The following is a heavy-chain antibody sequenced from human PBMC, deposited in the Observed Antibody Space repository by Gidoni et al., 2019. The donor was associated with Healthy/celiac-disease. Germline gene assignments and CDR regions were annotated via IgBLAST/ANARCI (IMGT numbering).Heavy chain of an antibody. CDR3: ARDQILWFGEGGMDV. D-gene: IGHD3-10*01. CDR2: IYHSGST. V-gene: IGHV4-38-2*02. Sequence: QVQLQESGPGLVKPSETLSLTCAVSGYSISSGYYWGWIRQPPGKGLEWIGSIYHSGSTYYNPSLKSRVTISVDTSKNQFSLKLSSVTAADTAVYYCARDQILWFGEGGMDVWGQGTTVTVSS. CDR1: GYSISSGYY. J-gene: IGHJ6*02.